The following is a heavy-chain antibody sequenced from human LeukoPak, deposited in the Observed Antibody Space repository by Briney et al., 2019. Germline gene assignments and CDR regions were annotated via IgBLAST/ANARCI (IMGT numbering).Heavy chain of an antibody. D-gene: IGHD3-3*01. V-gene: IGHV4-39*01. CDR3: ASNEWSGYYFDY. CDR1: GGSISSSSYY. J-gene: IGHJ4*02. CDR2: MYSSGTT. Sequence: SETLSLTCTVSGGSISSSSYYWGWIRQPPGKGPEWIGSMYSSGTTYYNPSLKSRVIISVDTSKNQFSLKLSSVTAADTAVYYCASNEWSGYYFDYWGQGTLVTVSS.